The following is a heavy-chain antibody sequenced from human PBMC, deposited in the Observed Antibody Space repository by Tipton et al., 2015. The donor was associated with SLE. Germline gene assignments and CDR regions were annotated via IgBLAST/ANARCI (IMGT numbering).Heavy chain of an antibody. Sequence: TLSLTCSVSGHSISSGFYWGWIRQPPGKGLEWIGNFYHRGTTYYNPSLKSRVTISADTSKNHLSLKLTSVTAADTAVYFCARSSSVRTLLWPTFAYWGRGTLVTVSS. J-gene: IGHJ4*02. V-gene: IGHV4-38-2*01. CDR2: FYHRGTT. CDR1: GHSISSGFY. CDR3: ARSSSVRTLLWPTFAY. D-gene: IGHD2/OR15-2a*01.